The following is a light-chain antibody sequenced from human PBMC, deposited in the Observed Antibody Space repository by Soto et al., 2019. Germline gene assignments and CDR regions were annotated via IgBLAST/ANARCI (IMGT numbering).Light chain of an antibody. Sequence: QSVLTHPASVSGSPGQSITISCTGTSSDVGAYKYVSWYQQHPGKVPKIIIYGVSNRPSGVSNRFSGSKSGNTAFLTISGLQPEDEDDYYCSSFTGTTTLDVFGTGTKATV. CDR3: SSFTGTTTLDV. V-gene: IGLV2-14*03. CDR1: SSDVGAYKY. J-gene: IGLJ1*01. CDR2: GVS.